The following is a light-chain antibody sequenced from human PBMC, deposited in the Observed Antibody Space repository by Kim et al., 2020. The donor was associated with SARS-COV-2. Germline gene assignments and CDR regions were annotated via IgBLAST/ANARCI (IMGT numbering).Light chain of an antibody. CDR2: AAS. J-gene: IGKJ4*01. Sequence: DIEMTQSPSSLSASVGDRITITCRASQSIRNYLNWYQHKPGKAPKVLIYAASSLQSGVPSRFSGSGSGTDFTLTISSLQPEDFATYYCQQSYITPLTFGGGTKVEIK. CDR1: QSIRNY. V-gene: IGKV1-39*01. CDR3: QQSYITPLT.